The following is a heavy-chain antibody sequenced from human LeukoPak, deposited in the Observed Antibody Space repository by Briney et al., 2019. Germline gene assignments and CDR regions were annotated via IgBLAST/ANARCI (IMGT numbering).Heavy chain of an antibody. CDR2: IIPIFGTA. V-gene: IGHV1-69*13. CDR3: ARGRSAATTLFDY. CDR1: GGTFSNYA. D-gene: IGHD5-12*01. Sequence: GASVTVSCKASGGTFSNYAISWVRQAPGQGLEWMGGIIPIFGTANYAQKFQGRVTITADESTSTAYMELSSLRSEDTAVYYCARGRSAATTLFDYWGQGTLVTVSS. J-gene: IGHJ4*02.